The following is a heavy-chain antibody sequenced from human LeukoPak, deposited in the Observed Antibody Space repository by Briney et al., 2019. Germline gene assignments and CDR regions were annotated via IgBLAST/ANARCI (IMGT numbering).Heavy chain of an antibody. CDR2: ISSSSSTI. J-gene: IGHJ1*01. CDR3: ARGGVVVPAATEYFHH. D-gene: IGHD2-2*01. CDR1: GFTFSSYS. Sequence: TGGSLRLSCAASGFTFSSYSMNWVRQAPGKGLEWVSYISSSSSTIYYADSVKGRFTISRDNAKNSLYLQMNSLRAEDTAVYYRARGGVVVPAATEYFHHWGQGTLVTVSS. V-gene: IGHV3-48*01.